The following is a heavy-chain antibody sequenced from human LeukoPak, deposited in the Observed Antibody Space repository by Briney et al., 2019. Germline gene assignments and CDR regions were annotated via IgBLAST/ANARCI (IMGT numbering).Heavy chain of an antibody. CDR3: ARAYDYVWGSYVFDY. Sequence: SETLSLTCTVSGGSISSSSYYWGWIRQPPGKGLEWIGSIYYSGSTYYNPSLKSRVTISVDTSKNQFSLKLSSVTAADTAVYYCARAYDYVWGSYVFDYWGQGTLVTVSS. J-gene: IGHJ4*02. CDR2: IYYSGST. V-gene: IGHV4-39*01. CDR1: GGSISSSSYY. D-gene: IGHD3-16*01.